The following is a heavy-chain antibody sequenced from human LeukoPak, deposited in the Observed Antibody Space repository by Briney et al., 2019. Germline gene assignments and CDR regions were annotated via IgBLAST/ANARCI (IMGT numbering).Heavy chain of an antibody. CDR3: ARGGTAFDI. V-gene: IGHV4-30-2*01. CDR1: GGSISSGHSS. J-gene: IGHJ3*02. D-gene: IGHD1-26*01. CDR2: IYHSGST. Sequence: KPSQTLSLTCAVSGGSISSGHSSWNWFRQPPGKGLKWIGYIYHSGSTYYNPSLKSRVAISVDKSKNQFSLKLRSVTAADTALYYCARGGTAFDIWGQGTMVTVSS.